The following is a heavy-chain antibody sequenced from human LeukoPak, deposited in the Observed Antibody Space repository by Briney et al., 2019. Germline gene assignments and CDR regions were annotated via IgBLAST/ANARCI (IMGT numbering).Heavy chain of an antibody. CDR2: IHYGGST. Sequence: SETLSLTCSVSGTSISSSGYFWGWIRQPPGKGVQWIGSIHYGGSTFYNPSLKSRVTISQDTSKDQFSLKLTSVTAADTAVYYCAALDSSSGWFDPWGRGILVTVSS. D-gene: IGHD6-6*01. J-gene: IGHJ5*02. CDR1: GTSISSSGYF. V-gene: IGHV4-39*01. CDR3: AALDSSSGWFDP.